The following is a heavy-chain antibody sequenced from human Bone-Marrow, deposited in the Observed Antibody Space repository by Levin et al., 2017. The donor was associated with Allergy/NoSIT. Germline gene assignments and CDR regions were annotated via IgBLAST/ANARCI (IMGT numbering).Heavy chain of an antibody. D-gene: IGHD5-24*01. CDR2: TYYRSRWSN. CDR3: VRGQFSAFDI. V-gene: IGHV6-1*01. J-gene: IGHJ3*02. CDR1: GDTIFASNVA. Sequence: SQTLSLTCGISGDTIFASNVAWNWIRQSPSRGLEWLGRTYYRSRWSNDFAVSVQSRITINPDTSKNQFSLQLNSVIPEDTAVYYCVRGQFSAFDIWGQGTVVTVSS.